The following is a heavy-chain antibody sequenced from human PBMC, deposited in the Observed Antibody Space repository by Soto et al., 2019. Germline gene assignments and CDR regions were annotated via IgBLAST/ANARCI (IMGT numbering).Heavy chain of an antibody. CDR2: ISNSGNT. V-gene: IGHV4-31*03. J-gene: IGHJ5*02. CDR3: ARGSFSSSSSWFDP. CDR1: GGSMRSGAYY. D-gene: IGHD6-6*01. Sequence: PSETLSLTCSVSGGSMRSGAYYWTWIRQDPGKGREWVAYISNSGNTYYNPSLETRLTISLDTSKNLFSLSLTSVTAADTALYYCARGSFSSSSSWFDPWGQGTLVTVSS.